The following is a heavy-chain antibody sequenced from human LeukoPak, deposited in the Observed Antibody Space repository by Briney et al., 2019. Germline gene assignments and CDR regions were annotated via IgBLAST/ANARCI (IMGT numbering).Heavy chain of an antibody. D-gene: IGHD3-3*01. CDR1: GFTFSSYE. CDR3: ARGMDDFWSGAFDY. J-gene: IGHJ4*02. V-gene: IGHV3-48*03. Sequence: GGSLRLSSAASGFTFSSYEMNWVRQAPGKGLEWVSYISSSGSTIYYADSVKGRFTISRDNAKNSLYLQMNSLRAEDTAVYYCARGMDDFWSGAFDYWGQGTLVTVSS. CDR2: ISSSGSTI.